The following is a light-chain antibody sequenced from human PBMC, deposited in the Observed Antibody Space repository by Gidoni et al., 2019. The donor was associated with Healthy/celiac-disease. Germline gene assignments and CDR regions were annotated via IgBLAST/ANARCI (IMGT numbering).Light chain of an antibody. J-gene: IGKJ2*01. CDR3: QQYGSSPHT. Sequence: EIELTQSPGTLSLSPGERATLSCRASQSVSSSYLAWYQQNPGQAPRLLIDGASSRATGIPARFSGSVSGTDFTLTISRLEPDDFAVYYCQQYGSSPHTFGQGTKLEIK. V-gene: IGKV3-20*01. CDR1: QSVSSSY. CDR2: GAS.